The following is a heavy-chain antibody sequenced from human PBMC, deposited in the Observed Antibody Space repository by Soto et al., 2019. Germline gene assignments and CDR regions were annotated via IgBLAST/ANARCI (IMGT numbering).Heavy chain of an antibody. D-gene: IGHD3-3*01. CDR2: INHSGST. J-gene: IGHJ6*03. CDR3: AREKGITIFGVVIRPPYYYYYMDV. V-gene: IGHV4-34*01. Sequence: PSETLSLTSAVYGGSFSGYYWNWIRQPPGKGLEWIGEINHSGSTNYNPSLKSRVTISVDTSKNQFSLKLSSVTAADTAVYYCAREKGITIFGVVIRPPYYYYYMDVWGKGTTVTVSS. CDR1: GGSFSGYY.